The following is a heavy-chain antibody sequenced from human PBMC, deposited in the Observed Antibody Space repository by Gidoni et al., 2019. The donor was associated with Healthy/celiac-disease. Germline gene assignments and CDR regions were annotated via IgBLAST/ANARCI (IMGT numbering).Heavy chain of an antibody. V-gene: IGHV5-51*01. CDR2: IYPGDSDT. CDR1: GYSLTSYW. D-gene: IGHD2-2*01. CDR3: ARPRYCISTSCLHSQGPVATNNWFDP. J-gene: IGHJ5*02. Sequence: KPGESLKISCKGSGYSLTSYWIGWVRQMPGKGLEWKGIIYPGDSDTRYSQSYQGQVTIPADKSSSTAYLQCSSLKATDTAIHNCARPRYCISTSCLHSQGPVATNNWFDPWGQGTLVTVSS.